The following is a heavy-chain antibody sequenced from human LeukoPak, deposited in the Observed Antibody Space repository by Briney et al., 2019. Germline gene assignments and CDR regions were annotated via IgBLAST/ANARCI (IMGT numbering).Heavy chain of an antibody. CDR3: ARAKDIVVVPAAIPENWFDP. Sequence: SVKVSCKASGGTFSSYAISWVRQAPGQGLEWMGGIIPIFGTANYAQKFQGGVTITADESTSTAYMELSSLRSEDTAVYYCARAKDIVVVPAAIPENWFDPWGQGTLVTVSS. D-gene: IGHD2-2*02. CDR1: GGTFSSYA. CDR2: IIPIFGTA. J-gene: IGHJ5*02. V-gene: IGHV1-69*01.